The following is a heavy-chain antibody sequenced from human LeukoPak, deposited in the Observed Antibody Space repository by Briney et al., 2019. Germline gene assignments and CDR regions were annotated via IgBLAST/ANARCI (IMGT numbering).Heavy chain of an antibody. D-gene: IGHD5-18*01. V-gene: IGHV1-69*06. CDR3: ARGGYSSGVYYYYYMDV. CDR2: ISPIFGTA. CDR1: GCTFSSYA. J-gene: IGHJ6*03. Sequence: GSSVKVSCKASGCTFSSYAISWVRQAPGQALEWIGGISPIFGTANYAQQFEGRVTITANNSTSTAYMELSSLRSEDTAVYYCARGGYSSGVYYYYYMDVWGKGTTVTVSS.